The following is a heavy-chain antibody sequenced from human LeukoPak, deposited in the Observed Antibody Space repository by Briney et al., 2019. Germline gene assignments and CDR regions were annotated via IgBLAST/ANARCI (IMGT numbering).Heavy chain of an antibody. CDR2: ISGSGGST. D-gene: IGHD6-13*01. V-gene: IGHV3-23*01. J-gene: IGHJ4*02. Sequence: GGSLRLSCAASGFTFSSYAMSWVRQAPGKGLEWVSAISGSGGSTYYADSVKGRFTISRDNSKNTLYLQMNSLRAEDTAVNYCAKDKWARAGIRYFDHWGQGTLVTVSS. CDR1: GFTFSSYA. CDR3: AKDKWARAGIRYFDH.